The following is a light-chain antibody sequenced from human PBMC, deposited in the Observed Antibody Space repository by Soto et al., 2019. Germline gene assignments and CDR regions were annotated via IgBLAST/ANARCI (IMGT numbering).Light chain of an antibody. CDR2: GAS. V-gene: IGKV3-15*01. J-gene: IGKJ1*01. CDR1: QSVSSS. Sequence: EIVLTQSPGTLSLSLGERATLSCRASQSVSSSYLAWYQQKPGQAPRLLIYGASTRAIGIPARFSGGGSGTEFSLTISSLQSEDCAVYYCQQYKNWPWTFGQGTKVDIK. CDR3: QQYKNWPWT.